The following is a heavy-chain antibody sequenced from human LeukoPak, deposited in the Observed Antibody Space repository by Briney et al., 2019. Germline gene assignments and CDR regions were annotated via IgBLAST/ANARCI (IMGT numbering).Heavy chain of an antibody. D-gene: IGHD4-17*01. CDR1: GFTFSSYA. V-gene: IGHV3-30*04. CDR3: ARDPADYGDYPLEIDY. Sequence: PGRSLRLSCAASGFTFSSYAMHWVRQAPGKGLEWVAVISYDGSNKYYADSVKGRFTISRDNSKNTLYLQMNSLRAEDTAVYYCARDPADYGDYPLEIDYWGQGTLVTVSS. CDR2: ISYDGSNK. J-gene: IGHJ4*02.